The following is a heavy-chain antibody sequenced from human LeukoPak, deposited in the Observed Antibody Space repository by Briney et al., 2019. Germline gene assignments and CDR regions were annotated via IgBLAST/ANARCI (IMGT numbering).Heavy chain of an antibody. Sequence: GASVKVSCKASGYTFTGYYIHWVRQAPGQGLEWMGWINPNINGTNYAQKFQGRVTMTGDRSISTAYMELSRLRSDDTAVYYCAIGYSYGPSYYYYMDVWGKGTTVTVSS. CDR2: INPNINGT. D-gene: IGHD5-18*01. J-gene: IGHJ6*03. CDR3: AIGYSYGPSYYYYMDV. V-gene: IGHV1-2*02. CDR1: GYTFTGYY.